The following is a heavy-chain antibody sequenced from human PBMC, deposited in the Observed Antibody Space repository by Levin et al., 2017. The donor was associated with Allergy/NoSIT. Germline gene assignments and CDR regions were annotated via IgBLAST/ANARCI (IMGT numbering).Heavy chain of an antibody. J-gene: IGHJ6*02. CDR3: ARDLYYGSGSYYYYYYYGMDV. D-gene: IGHD3-10*01. Sequence: GESLKISCAASGFTFSSYAMHWVRQAPGKGLEWVAVISYDGSNKYYADSVKGRFTISRDNSKNTLYLQMNSLRAEDTAVYYCARDLYYGSGSYYYYYYYGMDVWGQGTTVTVSS. V-gene: IGHV3-30-3*01. CDR2: ISYDGSNK. CDR1: GFTFSSYA.